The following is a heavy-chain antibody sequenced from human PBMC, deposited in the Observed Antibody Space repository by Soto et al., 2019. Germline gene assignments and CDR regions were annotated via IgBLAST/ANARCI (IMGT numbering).Heavy chain of an antibody. CDR3: ARDGSYGSGWYGGEFYGMDV. J-gene: IGHJ6*02. V-gene: IGHV3-66*01. Sequence: EVQLVESGGGLVQPGGSLRLSCAASGFTVSSNYMSWVRQAPGKGLEWVSVIYSGGSTYYADSVKGRFTISRDNFKNTLYLHKNRLRAEDTAVYYCARDGSYGSGWYGGEFYGMDVWGQGTTVTVFS. CDR2: IYSGGST. CDR1: GFTVSSNY. D-gene: IGHD6-19*01.